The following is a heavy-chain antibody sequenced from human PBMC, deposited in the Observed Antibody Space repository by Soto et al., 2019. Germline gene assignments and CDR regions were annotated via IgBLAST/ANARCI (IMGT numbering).Heavy chain of an antibody. CDR1: GDSINSGNFY. V-gene: IGHV4-61*01. CDR2: INYRVTT. D-gene: IGHD6-13*01. Sequence: SVTLSLTLTVAGDSINSGNFYCSCNLQPLGKGLEWIASINYRVTTNYNPALESRVTISIDTSKNQFSLKLRSVTAADTAVYHCARDRQSRDTYYGMDVWGQGTTVPVSS. J-gene: IGHJ6*02. CDR3: ARDRQSRDTYYGMDV.